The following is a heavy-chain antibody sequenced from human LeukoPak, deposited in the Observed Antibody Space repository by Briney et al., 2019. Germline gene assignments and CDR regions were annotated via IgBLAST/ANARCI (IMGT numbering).Heavy chain of an antibody. CDR1: GGSISTSY. CDR3: ARGGGWLVQH. V-gene: IGHV4-59*01. CDR2: IGST. D-gene: IGHD6-19*01. J-gene: IGHJ1*01. Sequence: SETLSLTCTVSGGSISTSYWSWIRQFPGKGLEWIGYIGSTNYNPSLKSRVTISLDTSKNQFSLNLSSVTAADTAVYYCARGGGWLVQHWGQGTLVTVSS.